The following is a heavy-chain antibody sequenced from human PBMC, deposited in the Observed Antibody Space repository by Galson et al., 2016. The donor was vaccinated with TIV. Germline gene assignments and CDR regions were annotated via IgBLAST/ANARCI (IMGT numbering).Heavy chain of an antibody. CDR1: VYTFSKYG. CDR2: ISRDSGNT. CDR3: ARDRGSMTMILVVDYYYGMDV. D-gene: IGHD3-22*01. Sequence: SVKVSCKASVYTFSKYGISWVRQAPGQGLEWMGWISRDSGNTDYARKFQGRVIMTADTSTGTAFLEVRSLTSDDTAVYYCARDRGSMTMILVVDYYYGMDVWGQGTTVTV. J-gene: IGHJ6*02. V-gene: IGHV1-18*04.